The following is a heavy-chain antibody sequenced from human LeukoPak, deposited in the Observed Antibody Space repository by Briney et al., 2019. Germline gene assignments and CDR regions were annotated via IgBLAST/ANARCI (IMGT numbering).Heavy chain of an antibody. CDR2: ISYDGSNK. CDR1: GFTFSSYG. J-gene: IGHJ4*02. CDR3: AKDGDRTYYYDSSGYLPY. Sequence: PGGSLRLSCAASGFTFSSYGMHWVRQAPGKGLEWVAVISYDGSNKYYADSVKGRFTISRDNSKNTLYLQMNSLRAEDTAVYYCAKDGDRTYYYDSSGYLPYWGQGTLVTVPS. V-gene: IGHV3-30*18. D-gene: IGHD3-22*01.